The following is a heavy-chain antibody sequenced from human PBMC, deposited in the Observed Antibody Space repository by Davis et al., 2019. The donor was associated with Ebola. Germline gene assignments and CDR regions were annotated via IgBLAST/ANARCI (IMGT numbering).Heavy chain of an antibody. D-gene: IGHD6-19*01. CDR1: GGSFSGYY. V-gene: IGHV4-34*01. CDR3: ARGFNAQGRHSGWYNWFDP. J-gene: IGHJ5*02. CDR2: INNSGST. Sequence: SETLSLTCAVYGGSFSGYYWSWIRQPPGKELEWIGAINNSGSTNYNPSLKSRVTLSVETSKNQFSLKLSSVTAADTAVYYCARGFNAQGRHSGWYNWFDPWGQGTLVTVSS.